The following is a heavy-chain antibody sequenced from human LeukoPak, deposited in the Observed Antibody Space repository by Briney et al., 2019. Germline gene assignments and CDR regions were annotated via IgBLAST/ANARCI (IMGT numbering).Heavy chain of an antibody. V-gene: IGHV3-23*01. CDR1: GFTFSTYA. Sequence: GGSLRLSCAAHGFTFSTYAMTWVRRAPGRGLGWASGIGGGSSNTYYADSVKGRFTISRDNSKNTLYLQMNSLRAEDTAVYYCAKRGAVAARYYFDYWGQGALVTVSS. CDR2: IGGGSSNT. D-gene: IGHD6-19*01. J-gene: IGHJ4*02. CDR3: AKRGAVAARYYFDY.